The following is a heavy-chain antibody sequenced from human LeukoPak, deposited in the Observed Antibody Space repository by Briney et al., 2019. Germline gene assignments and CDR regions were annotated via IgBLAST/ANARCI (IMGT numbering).Heavy chain of an antibody. CDR3: VRVGYGSGSRPRYFDY. CDR2: ISAYNGNT. J-gene: IGHJ4*02. Sequence: ASVKVSCKASGYTFTSYGISWVRQAPGQGLEWMGWISAYNGNTNYAQKLQGRVTMTTDTSTSTAYMELRSLRSDDTAVYYCVRVGYGSGSRPRYFDYWGQGTLVTVSS. V-gene: IGHV1-18*01. CDR1: GYTFTSYG. D-gene: IGHD3-10*01.